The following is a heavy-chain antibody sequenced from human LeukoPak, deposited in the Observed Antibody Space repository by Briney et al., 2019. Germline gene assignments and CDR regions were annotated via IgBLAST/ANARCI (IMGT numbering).Heavy chain of an antibody. J-gene: IGHJ4*02. CDR1: GFTVSSNY. CDR2: IYSGGST. CDR3: TRSTGWYNYFDY. D-gene: IGHD6-19*01. V-gene: IGHV3-53*05. Sequence: GGSLRLSCAASGFTVSSNYMSWVRQAPGKGLEWVSVIYSGGSTYYADSVKGRFTISRDNAKNSLYLQMNSLRAEDVALYYCTRSTGWYNYFDYWGQGALVTVSS.